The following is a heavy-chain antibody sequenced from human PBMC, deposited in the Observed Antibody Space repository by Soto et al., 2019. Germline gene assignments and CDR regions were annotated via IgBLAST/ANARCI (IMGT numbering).Heavy chain of an antibody. J-gene: IGHJ6*02. Sequence: SETLSLTCAVYGGSFSGYYWSWIRQPPGKGLEWIGEINHSGSTNYNPSLKSRVTISVDTSKNQFSLKLSSVTAADTAVYYCARGLAIAAAGPYYYYYGMDVRGQGTTVTVSS. V-gene: IGHV4-34*01. CDR3: ARGLAIAAAGPYYYYYGMDV. D-gene: IGHD6-13*01. CDR2: INHSGST. CDR1: GGSFSGYY.